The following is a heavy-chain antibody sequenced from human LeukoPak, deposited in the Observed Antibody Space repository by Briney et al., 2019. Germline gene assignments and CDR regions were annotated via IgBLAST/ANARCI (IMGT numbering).Heavy chain of an antibody. CDR3: AGVGYTVPDY. Sequence: GGSLGLSCAASGFTFSSYSMNWVRQAPGKGLEWVSYISSSSSTIYYADSVKGRFTISRDNAKNSLYLQMNSLRAEDTAVYYCAGVGYTVPDYWGQGTLVTVSS. D-gene: IGHD4-11*01. CDR2: ISSSSSTI. V-gene: IGHV3-48*01. CDR1: GFTFSSYS. J-gene: IGHJ4*02.